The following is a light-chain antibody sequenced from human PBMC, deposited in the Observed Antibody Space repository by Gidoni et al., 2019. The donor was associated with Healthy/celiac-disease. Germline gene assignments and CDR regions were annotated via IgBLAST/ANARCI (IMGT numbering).Light chain of an antibody. CDR3: QQYGSSPLT. Sequence: EIVLTQSPGTLSLSPGESATLSCRASQSVSSSYLAWYQQKPGQAPRLIIYGESSRATGIPDRFSGSGSGTDFTLTSSRLEPEDFAVYYCQQYGSSPLTFGPGTKVDIK. CDR1: QSVSSSY. CDR2: GES. V-gene: IGKV3-20*01. J-gene: IGKJ3*01.